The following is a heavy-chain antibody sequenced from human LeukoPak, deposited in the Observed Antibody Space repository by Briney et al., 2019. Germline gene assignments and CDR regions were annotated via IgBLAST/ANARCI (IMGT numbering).Heavy chain of an antibody. Sequence: ASVKVSCTASGGTFSSYAISWVRQAPGQGLEWTGGIIPIFGTANYAQKFQGRVTITADESTSTAYMELSSLRSEDTAVYYCAAVFGVVIRFDYWGQGTLVTVSS. D-gene: IGHD3-3*01. V-gene: IGHV1-69*13. CDR2: IIPIFGTA. J-gene: IGHJ4*02. CDR1: GGTFSSYA. CDR3: AAVFGVVIRFDY.